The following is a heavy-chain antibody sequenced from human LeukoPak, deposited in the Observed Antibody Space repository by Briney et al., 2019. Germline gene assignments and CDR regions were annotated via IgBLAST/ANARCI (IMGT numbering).Heavy chain of an antibody. D-gene: IGHD5-24*01. V-gene: IGHV1-69*04. Sequence: ASVKVSCKASGGTLSSYAISWVRQAPGQGLEWMGRIIPILGIANYAQKFQGRVTITADKSTSTAYMELSSLRSEDTAVYYCARDYGYNTLYWGQGTLVTVSS. CDR3: ARDYGYNTLY. J-gene: IGHJ4*02. CDR1: GGTLSSYA. CDR2: IIPILGIA.